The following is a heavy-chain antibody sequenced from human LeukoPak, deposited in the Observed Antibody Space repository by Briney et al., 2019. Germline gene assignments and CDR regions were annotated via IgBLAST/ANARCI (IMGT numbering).Heavy chain of an antibody. CDR3: ASSLLWFGELSHGMDV. Sequence: ASVKVSCKASGGTFSRYAISWVRQAPGQGLEWMGGIIPIFGTANYAQKLQGRVTITADESTSTAYMELSSLRSEDTAVYYCASSLLWFGELSHGMDVWGKGTTVTVSS. CDR1: GGTFSRYA. D-gene: IGHD3-10*01. V-gene: IGHV1-69*13. J-gene: IGHJ6*04. CDR2: IIPIFGTA.